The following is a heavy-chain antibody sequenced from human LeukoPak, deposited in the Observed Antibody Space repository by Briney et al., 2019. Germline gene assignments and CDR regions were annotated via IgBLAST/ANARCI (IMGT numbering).Heavy chain of an antibody. CDR2: ISSSSSYI. D-gene: IGHD2-21*01. J-gene: IGHJ4*02. CDR1: GFTFSSYS. Sequence: GGSLRLSCAASGFTFSSYSMNWVRQAPGKGLEWVSSISSSSSYIYYADSVKGRFTISRDNAKNSLYLQMNSLRAEDTAVYYCATLTLFSTFQEYYFDYWGQGTLATVSS. CDR3: ATLTLFSTFQEYYFDY. V-gene: IGHV3-21*01.